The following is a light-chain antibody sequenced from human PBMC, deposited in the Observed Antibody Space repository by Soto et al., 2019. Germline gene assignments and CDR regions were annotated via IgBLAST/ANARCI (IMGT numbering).Light chain of an antibody. CDR3: QQYGSSPSIT. Sequence: EIVLTQSPGTLSLSPGERATLSCKASQSVSSSYLAWYRQKPGQAPRLLIHGASSRATGIPDRFSGSGSGTDFTLTISRLEPEDFAVYYCQQYGSSPSITCGQGTRLDIK. V-gene: IGKV3-20*01. CDR2: GAS. CDR1: QSVSSSY. J-gene: IGKJ5*01.